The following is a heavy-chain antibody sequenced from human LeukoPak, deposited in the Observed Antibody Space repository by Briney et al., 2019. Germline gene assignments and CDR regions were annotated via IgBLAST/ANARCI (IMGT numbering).Heavy chain of an antibody. CDR2: ISCSGGST. J-gene: IGHJ6*03. Sequence: GGSLRLSCAASGFTFSSYAMNWVRQAPGKGLEWVSAISCSGGSTYSADSVKGRFTISRDNSKNTLYLQMNSLRVEDTAVYYCARGSPRYYYYYYMDVWGKGTTVTVSS. D-gene: IGHD3-10*01. CDR1: GFTFSSYA. V-gene: IGHV3-23*01. CDR3: ARGSPRYYYYYYMDV.